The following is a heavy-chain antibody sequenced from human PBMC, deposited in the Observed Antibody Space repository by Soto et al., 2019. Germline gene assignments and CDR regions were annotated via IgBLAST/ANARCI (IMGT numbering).Heavy chain of an antibody. CDR1: GDSVSSNSAA. Sequence: QVQLQESGPGLVKPSQTLSLTCAISGDSVSSNSAAWNWIRLSPSRGLEWLARTYYRSRWYNDYAVSVRSRITVNPDTSKNQFSLQLTSVTPEDTAVYYCAGTTSHQWYYMDVWGKGTRSPSP. V-gene: IGHV6-1*01. CDR3: AGTTSHQWYYMDV. D-gene: IGHD1-7*01. J-gene: IGHJ6*03. CDR2: TYYRSRWYN.